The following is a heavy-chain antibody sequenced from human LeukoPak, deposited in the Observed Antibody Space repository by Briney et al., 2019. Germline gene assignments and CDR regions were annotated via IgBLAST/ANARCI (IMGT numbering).Heavy chain of an antibody. Sequence: GSLRLSCAASGFSLRSSEMNWVRQAPGKGPEWAAHINSADNVENYTDSVRGRFTMSRDNAKDLLYLQMNSLRDEDTAVYYCARDTVNGPFVISLDLWGQGVLVTVSS. D-gene: IGHD2-8*01. CDR2: INSADNVE. J-gene: IGHJ5*02. CDR3: ARDTVNGPFVISLDL. V-gene: IGHV3-48*03. CDR1: GFSLRSSE.